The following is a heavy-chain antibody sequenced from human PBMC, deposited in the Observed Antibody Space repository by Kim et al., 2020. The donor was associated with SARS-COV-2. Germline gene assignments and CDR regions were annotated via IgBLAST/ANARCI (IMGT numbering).Heavy chain of an antibody. V-gene: IGHV3-23*01. J-gene: IGHJ4*02. Sequence: YYTYSVKGRFTISRDNSKNTLYLQMNSLRAEDTAIYYCAAKSMGAFYFDYWGQGSLVTVSS. CDR3: AAKSMGAFYFDY.